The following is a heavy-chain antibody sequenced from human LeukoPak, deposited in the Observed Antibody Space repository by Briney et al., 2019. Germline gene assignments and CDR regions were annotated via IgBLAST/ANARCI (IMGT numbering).Heavy chain of an antibody. CDR2: VISIFGTA. Sequence: ASVKVSCKASGGTFSSYAISWVRQAPGQGLEWMGGVISIFGTANYAQKFQGRVTITADESTSTAYMELSSLRSEDTAVYYCAAAYSSGWYSNYWGQGTLVTVSS. J-gene: IGHJ4*02. CDR3: AAAYSSGWYSNY. D-gene: IGHD6-19*01. V-gene: IGHV1-69*13. CDR1: GGTFSSYA.